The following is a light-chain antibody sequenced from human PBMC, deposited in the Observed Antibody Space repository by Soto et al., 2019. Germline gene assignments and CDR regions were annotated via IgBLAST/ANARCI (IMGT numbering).Light chain of an antibody. Sequence: EIVMTQSPATLSVSPGERATLSCRASQSVSSNLAWYQQKPGQAPRLLIYGASTRATGIPARFSGSGSGTEFTLTISNLQSEDFAVYYWQQYNNWPPGTFGQGTKLEIK. J-gene: IGKJ2*01. V-gene: IGKV3-15*01. CDR2: GAS. CDR1: QSVSSN. CDR3: QQYNNWPPGT.